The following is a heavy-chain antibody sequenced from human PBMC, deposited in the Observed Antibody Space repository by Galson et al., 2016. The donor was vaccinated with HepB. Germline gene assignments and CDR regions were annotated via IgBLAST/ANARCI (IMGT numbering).Heavy chain of an antibody. CDR2: INSDGSST. J-gene: IGHJ6*02. Sequence: SLRLSCAASGFTLSDYWLHWVRQAPGKGLVWVSRINSDGSSTSYADSVKGRFTIPRDNARNTVYLQMNSLRVEDTAVYYCAGYNYYAMDVWGQGTTVTVSS. V-gene: IGHV3-74*01. CDR3: AGYNYYAMDV. CDR1: GFTLSDYW.